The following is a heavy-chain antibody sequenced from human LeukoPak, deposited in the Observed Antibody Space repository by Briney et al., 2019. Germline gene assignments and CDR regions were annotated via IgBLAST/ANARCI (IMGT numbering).Heavy chain of an antibody. CDR1: GFTFSDYY. V-gene: IGHV3-11*01. CDR3: ARDLLGYNYYYMDV. Sequence: PGWSLTLSCPPSGFTFSDYYMSWIRQAPGKGLEWTSYISSSGSTRYYADSVKGRFTISRDNAKNSLYLQMNSLRAEDTAVYYCARDLLGYNYYYMDVWGKGTTVTVSS. CDR2: ISSSGSTR. J-gene: IGHJ6*03. D-gene: IGHD3-16*02.